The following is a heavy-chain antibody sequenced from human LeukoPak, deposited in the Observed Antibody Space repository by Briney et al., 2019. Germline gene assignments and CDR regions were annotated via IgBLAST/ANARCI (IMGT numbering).Heavy chain of an antibody. V-gene: IGHV3-21*01. CDR1: GFTVSSNY. J-gene: IGHJ3*02. CDR2: ISSSSSYI. Sequence: GGSLRLSCAASGFTVSSNYMSWVRQAPGKGLEWVSSISSSSSYIYYADSVKGRFTISRDNAKNSLYLQMNSLRAEDTAVYYCARASGRRTTLGAFDIWGQGTMVTVSS. D-gene: IGHD4-11*01. CDR3: ARASGRRTTLGAFDI.